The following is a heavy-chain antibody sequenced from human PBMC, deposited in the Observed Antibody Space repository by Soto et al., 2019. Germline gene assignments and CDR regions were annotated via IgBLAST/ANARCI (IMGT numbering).Heavy chain of an antibody. Sequence: PSETLSLTCTVSGGSISSSSYYWGWIRQPPGKGLEWIGSIYYSGSTYYNPSLKSRVTISVDTSKNQFSLKLSSVTAADTAVYYCARTGGSITMITKWFDPWGQGTLVTAPQ. V-gene: IGHV4-39*01. J-gene: IGHJ5*02. CDR2: IYYSGST. CDR1: GGSISSSSYY. D-gene: IGHD3-22*01. CDR3: ARTGGSITMITKWFDP.